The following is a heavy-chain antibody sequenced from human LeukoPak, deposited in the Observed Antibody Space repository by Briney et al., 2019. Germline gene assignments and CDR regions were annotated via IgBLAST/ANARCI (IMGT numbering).Heavy chain of an antibody. CDR2: IIPILGIA. CDR1: GGTFSSYA. CDR3: ARDIGSYESITMVRGVIIKEGNRFDP. V-gene: IGHV1-69*04. D-gene: IGHD3-10*01. J-gene: IGHJ5*02. Sequence: GASVKVSCKASGGTFSSYAISWVRQAPGQGLEWMGRIIPILGIANYAQKFQGRVTITADKSTSTAYMELSSLRSEDTAVYYCARDIGSYESITMVRGVIIKEGNRFDPWGQGTLVTVSS.